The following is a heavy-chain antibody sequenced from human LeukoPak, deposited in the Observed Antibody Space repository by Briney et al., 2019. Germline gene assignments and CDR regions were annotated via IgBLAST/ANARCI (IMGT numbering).Heavy chain of an antibody. J-gene: IGHJ4*02. CDR2: ISAYNGNT. V-gene: IGHV1-18*01. CDR1: GYTFTSYG. D-gene: IGHD3-22*01. CDR3: ARGTYYYDSSGYYGDPRIEIDY. Sequence: ASVKVSCKASGYTFTSYGISWVRQAPGQGLEWMGWISAYNGNTNYAQKLQGRVTMTTDTSTSTAYMELRSLRSDDTAVYYCARGTYYYDSSGYYGDPRIEIDYWGQGTLVTVSS.